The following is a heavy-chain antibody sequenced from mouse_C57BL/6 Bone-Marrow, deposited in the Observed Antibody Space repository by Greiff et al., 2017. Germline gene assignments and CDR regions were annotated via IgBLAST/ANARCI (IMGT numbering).Heavy chain of an antibody. CDR3: AKDDYWYYVDY. CDR1: GFNIQDYY. J-gene: IGHJ2*01. Sequence: VQLQQSGAELVKPGASVKLSCTASGFNIQDYYMHWVKQRTEQGLEWLGRIDTEDGETKYAPKVQGKATIAADTSSNTAYLQLSSLTSENTAVYYCAKDDYWYYVDYWGQGTTLTVSS. D-gene: IGHD2-4*01. V-gene: IGHV14-2*01. CDR2: IDTEDGET.